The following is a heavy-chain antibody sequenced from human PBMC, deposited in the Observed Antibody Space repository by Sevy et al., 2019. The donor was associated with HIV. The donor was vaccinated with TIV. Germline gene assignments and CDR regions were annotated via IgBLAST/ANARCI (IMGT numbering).Heavy chain of an antibody. CDR2: IYHSGST. D-gene: IGHD6-13*01. J-gene: IGHJ6*03. CDR3: ARVYSSSWNYYYYYMDV. V-gene: IGHV4-38-2*01. CDR1: GYSISSDYY. Sequence: SETLSLTCAVSGYSISSDYYWGWIRQPPGKGLEWIGSIYHSGSTYYNPSLKSRIAISVDTSKNQFSLKLSSVTAADTAVYYCARVYSSSWNYYYYYMDVWGKGTTVTVSS.